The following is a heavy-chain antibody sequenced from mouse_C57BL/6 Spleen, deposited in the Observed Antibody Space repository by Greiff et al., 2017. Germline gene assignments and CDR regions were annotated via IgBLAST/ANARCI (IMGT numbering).Heavy chain of an antibody. D-gene: IGHD6-5*01. Sequence: VQLQQSGPELVKPGASVKISCKASGYSFTGYYMNWVKQSPEKSLEWIGEINPSTGGTTYNQKFKAKATLTVDKSSSTAYMQLKSLTSEDSAVYYCATSYHEDYAMDYWGQGTSVTVSS. V-gene: IGHV1-42*01. CDR2: INPSTGGT. CDR3: ATSYHEDYAMDY. CDR1: GYSFTGYY. J-gene: IGHJ4*01.